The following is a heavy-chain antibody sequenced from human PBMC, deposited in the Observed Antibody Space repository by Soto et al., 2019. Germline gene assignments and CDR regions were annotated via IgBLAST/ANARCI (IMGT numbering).Heavy chain of an antibody. CDR1: CGSISSGDYY. Sequence: SETLSLTCTVSCGSISSGDYYWSWIRQPPGKGPEWIGYISYRGSTYYNPSLKSRVSISADTSKNQFSLKLSSVTAADTAVYYCARGHKISGYYSFDYWGQGTLVTVSS. J-gene: IGHJ4*02. D-gene: IGHD3-22*01. CDR3: ARGHKISGYYSFDY. V-gene: IGHV4-30-4*01. CDR2: ISYRGST.